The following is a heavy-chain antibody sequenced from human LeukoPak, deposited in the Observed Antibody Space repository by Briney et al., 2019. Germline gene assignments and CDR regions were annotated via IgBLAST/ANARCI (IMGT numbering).Heavy chain of an antibody. V-gene: IGHV1-18*01. CDR1: GYTFTSYG. D-gene: IGHD3-9*01. Sequence: GASVKLSCKASGYTFTSYGISWVRQAPGQGLEWMGWISAYNGNTNYAQKLQGRVTMTTDTSTSTAYMELRSLRSDDTAVYYCARGHFDWLFTAFDYWGQGTLVTVSS. CDR2: ISAYNGNT. J-gene: IGHJ4*02. CDR3: ARGHFDWLFTAFDY.